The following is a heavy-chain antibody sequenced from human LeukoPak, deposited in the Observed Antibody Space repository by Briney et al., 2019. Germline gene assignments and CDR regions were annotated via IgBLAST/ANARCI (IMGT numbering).Heavy chain of an antibody. CDR2: IYYSGST. D-gene: IGHD1-26*01. CDR3: ARGASMGLVDY. CDR1: GGSFSDYY. Sequence: PSETLSLTCALYGGSFSDYYWSWIRQPPGKGLEWIGYIYYSGSTNYNPSLKSRVTISVDTSKNQFSLKLSSVTAADTAVYYCARGASMGLVDYWGQGTLVTVSS. J-gene: IGHJ4*02. V-gene: IGHV4-59*01.